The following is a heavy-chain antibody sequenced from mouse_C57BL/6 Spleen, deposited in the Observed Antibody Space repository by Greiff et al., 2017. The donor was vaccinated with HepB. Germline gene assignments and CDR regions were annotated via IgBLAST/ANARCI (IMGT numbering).Heavy chain of an antibody. CDR2: ISSGGDYI. CDR3: TRGSSYVYYAMDY. CDR1: GFTFSSYA. J-gene: IGHJ4*01. Sequence: EVKLMESGEGLVKPGGSLKLSCAASGFTFSSYAMSWVRQTPEKRLEWVAYISSGGDYIYYADTVKGRFTISRDNARNTLYLQMSSLKSEDTAMYYCTRGSSYVYYAMDYWGQGTSVTVSS. V-gene: IGHV5-9-1*02. D-gene: IGHD1-1*01.